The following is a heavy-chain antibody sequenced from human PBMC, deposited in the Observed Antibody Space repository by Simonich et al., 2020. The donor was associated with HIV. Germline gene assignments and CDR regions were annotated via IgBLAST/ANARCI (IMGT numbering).Heavy chain of an antibody. D-gene: IGHD6-19*01. CDR1: GASFNAYY. CDR2: INHSGST. CDR3: ARGLAGDAFDI. V-gene: IGHV4-34*01. J-gene: IGHJ3*02. Sequence: QVQLQQWGAGLLKPSETLSLTCAVYGASFNAYYWSWIRQSPGKGLEWIGEINHSGSTKDKPSLESRLTISADTSKNQFSLKLTSVTAADTAVYYCARGLAGDAFDIWGQGTMVTVSS.